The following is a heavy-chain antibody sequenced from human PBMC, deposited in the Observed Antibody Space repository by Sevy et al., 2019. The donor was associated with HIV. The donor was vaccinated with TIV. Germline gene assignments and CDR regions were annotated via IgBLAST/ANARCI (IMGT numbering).Heavy chain of an antibody. D-gene: IGHD2-15*01. J-gene: IGHJ4*02. CDR2: FDPEDGER. V-gene: IGHV1-24*01. CDR3: ATTREYYQGKSGYLDY. CDR1: GYTLTQLS. Sequence: ASVKVSCKVSGYTLTQLSMHWVRQAPGKGLEWMGSFDPEDGERIYALKFQGRITMTEDTSTDTAYMDLSSLKSDDTALYYCATTREYYQGKSGYLDYWGQGALVTVSS.